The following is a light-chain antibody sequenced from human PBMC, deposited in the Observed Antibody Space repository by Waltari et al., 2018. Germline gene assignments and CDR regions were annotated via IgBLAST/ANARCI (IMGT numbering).Light chain of an antibody. V-gene: IGLV1-51*01. CDR3: GTWDDSLRVAV. Sequence: QSVLTQSSSVSAAPGQKVTISCSGTSSNIGKNLVSWYQHVPGTAPKLLIFDKNKRPSGIPDRVAGSKSGTSATLGITGLQTGDEADYYCGTWDDSLRVAVFGGGTKLTVL. CDR1: SSNIGKNL. CDR2: DKN. J-gene: IGLJ2*01.